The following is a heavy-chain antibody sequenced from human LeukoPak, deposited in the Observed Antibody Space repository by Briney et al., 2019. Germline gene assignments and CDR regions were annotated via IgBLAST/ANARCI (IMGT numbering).Heavy chain of an antibody. D-gene: IGHD1-14*01. CDR1: GGSISGYY. V-gene: IGHV4-59*01. J-gene: IGHJ6*02. CDR2: IYYSGST. Sequence: PSETLSLTCTVFGGSISGYYWNWIRQPPGKGLEWIGYIYYSGSTTYNPSLKSRVTISVDTSKNQFSLKLSSVTAADTAVYYCARDPELATPYYYGIDVWGQGITVTVSS. CDR3: ARDPELATPYYYGIDV.